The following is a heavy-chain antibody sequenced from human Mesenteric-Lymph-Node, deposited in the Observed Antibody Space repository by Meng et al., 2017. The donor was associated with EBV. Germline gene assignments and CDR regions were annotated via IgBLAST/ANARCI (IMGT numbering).Heavy chain of an antibody. V-gene: IGHV1-18*01. CDR2: ISADNGHT. J-gene: IGHJ4*02. CDR1: AHTFTHAD. Sequence: VVVVLSGCEVDTNGASATASSKASAHTFTHADIRCVRQAPEQGLGWMGWISADNGHTSYTQKLQGRATMTTDTSTNTAYMELRSLRSDDTAVYYCARGALYDSSGDWGQGTLVTVSS. CDR3: ARGALYDSSGD. D-gene: IGHD3-22*01.